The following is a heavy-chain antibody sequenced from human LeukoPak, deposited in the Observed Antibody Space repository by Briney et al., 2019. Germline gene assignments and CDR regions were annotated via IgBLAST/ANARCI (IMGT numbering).Heavy chain of an antibody. V-gene: IGHV3-21*01. CDR1: GFTFSSYS. Sequence: GGSLRLSCAASGFTFSSYSMNWVRQAPGKGLEWVSSISSSSSYIYYADSVKGRFTISRDKAKNSLYLQMNSLRAEDTAVYYCARDQWDYGSGSYSDYWGQGTLVTVSS. CDR3: ARDQWDYGSGSYSDY. CDR2: ISSSSSYI. D-gene: IGHD3-10*01. J-gene: IGHJ4*02.